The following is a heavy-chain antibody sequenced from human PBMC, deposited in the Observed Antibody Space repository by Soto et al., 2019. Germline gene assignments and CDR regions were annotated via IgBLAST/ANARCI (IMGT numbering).Heavy chain of an antibody. CDR3: ASRWGLLSGGSCYYRGCFDY. D-gene: IGHD2-15*01. V-gene: IGHV4-34*01. CDR2: INHSGST. CDR1: GGSFSGYY. J-gene: IGHJ4*02. Sequence: QVQLQQWGAGLLKPSETLSLTCAVYGGSFSGYYWSWIRQPPGKGLEWIGEINHSGSTNYNPSLKSRVTVSVDTPKNQFSLKLSSVTAADTAVYYCASRWGLLSGGSCYYRGCFDYWGQGTLVTVSS.